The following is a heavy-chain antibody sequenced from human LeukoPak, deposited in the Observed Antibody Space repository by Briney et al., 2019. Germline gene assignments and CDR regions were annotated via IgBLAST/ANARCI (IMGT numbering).Heavy chain of an antibody. CDR2: IYPGDSDT. V-gene: IGHV5-51*01. Sequence: GESLKISCEGSGYKFTDYWIGWVRQMPGKGLEWMGTIYPGDSDTRYNPSFQGQVTISADKSISTAYLQWSSLKASDTAMYYCARRDYGDYVLIDYWGQGTLVTVSS. J-gene: IGHJ4*02. D-gene: IGHD4-17*01. CDR3: ARRDYGDYVLIDY. CDR1: GYKFTDYW.